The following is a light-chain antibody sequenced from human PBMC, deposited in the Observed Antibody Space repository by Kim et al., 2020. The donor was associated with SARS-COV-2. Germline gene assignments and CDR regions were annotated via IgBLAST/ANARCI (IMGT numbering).Light chain of an antibody. CDR1: SSNIGNNY. V-gene: IGLV1-51*01. CDR2: DNN. CDR3: GTWDTTRGV. Sequence: QSVLTQPPSVSAAPGQEVTISCSGSSSNIGNNYVSWYQQLPGTAPKLLIYDNNKRPSGIPDRFSGSKSGTPATLGITGLQTGDEADYYCGTWDTTRGVFGGGTQLTVL. J-gene: IGLJ2*01.